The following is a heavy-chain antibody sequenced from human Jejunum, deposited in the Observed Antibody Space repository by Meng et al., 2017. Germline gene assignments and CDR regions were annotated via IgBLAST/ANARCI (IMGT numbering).Heavy chain of an antibody. D-gene: IGHD4-11*01. CDR3: ARDRTTGRYFDY. V-gene: IGHV4-30-4*01. J-gene: IGHJ4*02. Sequence: QVARPVAGPGTGKPSKHRSPTWPVSGGSISIGDYYWSWIRQPPGKGLEWIGYIYDSGSTYYNPSLKSRVTISVDTSKNQFSLKLSSVTAADTAVYYCARDRTTGRYFDYWGQGTLVTVSS. CDR2: IYDSGST. CDR1: GGSISIGDYY.